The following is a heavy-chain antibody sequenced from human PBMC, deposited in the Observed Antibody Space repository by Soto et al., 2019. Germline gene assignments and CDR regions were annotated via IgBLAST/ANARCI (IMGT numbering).Heavy chain of an antibody. CDR3: ARHRGVVVAAPFDP. Sequence: QVQLQESGPGLVKPSETLSLTCTVSGGSISSYYWSWIRQPPGKGLEWIGYIYYSGSTNYNPSLKSRVTISVDTSKNQFSLKLSSVTAADTAVYYCARHRGVVVAAPFDPWGQGTLVTVSS. CDR2: IYYSGST. D-gene: IGHD2-15*01. J-gene: IGHJ5*02. V-gene: IGHV4-59*08. CDR1: GGSISSYY.